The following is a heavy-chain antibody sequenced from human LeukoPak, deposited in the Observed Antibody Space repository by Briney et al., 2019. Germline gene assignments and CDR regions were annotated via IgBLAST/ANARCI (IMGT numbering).Heavy chain of an antibody. Sequence: SQALSLTCAIPGDSVSSNSAAWNWIRQSPSRGLEWLGRTYYRSKWYNDYAVSVKSRITINPDTSKNQFSLQLNSVTPEDTAVYYCAREVVITMVRGVIIILDYWGQGTLVTVSS. J-gene: IGHJ4*02. CDR1: GDSVSSNSAA. D-gene: IGHD3-10*01. CDR3: AREVVITMVRGVIIILDY. V-gene: IGHV6-1*01. CDR2: TYYRSKWYN.